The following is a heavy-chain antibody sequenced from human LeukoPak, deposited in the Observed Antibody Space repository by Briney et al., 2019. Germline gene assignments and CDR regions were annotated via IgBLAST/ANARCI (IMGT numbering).Heavy chain of an antibody. V-gene: IGHV5-10-1*01. J-gene: IGHJ6*04. CDR1: GYSFTPYW. Sequence: GDSLNISCKGSGYSFTPYWISWVRHTPAKGLERTGRIDPSVSYTNHTPSLQCHVTPSADKSISTAYLQWSTLKASAPAMYYCASYYYGSGSYSSTGMDVWGKGTTVTVSS. CDR3: ASYYYGSGSYSSTGMDV. CDR2: IDPSVSYT. D-gene: IGHD3-10*01.